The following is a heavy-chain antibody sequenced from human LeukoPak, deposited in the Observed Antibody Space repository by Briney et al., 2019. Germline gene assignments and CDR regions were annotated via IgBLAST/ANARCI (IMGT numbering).Heavy chain of an antibody. D-gene: IGHD3-10*01. CDR1: GFTFRDYA. J-gene: IGHJ6*02. CDR3: VRDLYYWAAMDV. Sequence: PGESLTLTCAASGFTFRDYAISWVRQAPGKGLEWVSGIGSDDRTHYAETVKGRFAISRGMAESTLFLQMNSLRAEDTALYYCVRDLYYWAAMDVWGQGNTVTVS. CDR2: IGSDDRT. V-gene: IGHV3-23*01.